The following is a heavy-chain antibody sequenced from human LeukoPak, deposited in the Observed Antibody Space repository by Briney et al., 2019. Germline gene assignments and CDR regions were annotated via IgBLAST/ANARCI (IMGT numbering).Heavy chain of an antibody. V-gene: IGHV3-48*01. CDR1: GFTFSSYG. CDR2: ISGSSSII. CDR3: ARAKRNGFDI. Sequence: PGGSLRLSCAASGFTFSSYGMHWVRQAPGKGLEWVSYISGSSSIIYYADSVKGRFTISRDDAKNSLYLQMNSLRVEDTAVYYCARAKRNGFDIWGQGTMVTVSS. J-gene: IGHJ3*02.